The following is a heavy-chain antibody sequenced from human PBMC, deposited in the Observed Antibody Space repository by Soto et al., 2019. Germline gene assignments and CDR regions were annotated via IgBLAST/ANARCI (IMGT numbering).Heavy chain of an antibody. J-gene: IGHJ4*02. CDR3: ARGRFPSVAGRGPLGY. Sequence: QVQLQQWGAGLLKPSETLSLTCAVYGGSFSGYYWSWIRQPPGKGLEWIGEINHSGSTNYNPSLKGRVTISVDTSKNQFSLKLSSVAAADTAVYYCARGRFPSVAGRGPLGYWGQGTLVTVSS. V-gene: IGHV4-34*01. CDR2: INHSGST. CDR1: GGSFSGYY. D-gene: IGHD6-19*01.